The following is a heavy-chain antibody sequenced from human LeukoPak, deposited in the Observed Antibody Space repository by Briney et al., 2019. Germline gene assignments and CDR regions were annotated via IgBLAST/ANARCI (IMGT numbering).Heavy chain of an antibody. J-gene: IGHJ3*02. V-gene: IGHV3-48*01. Sequence: GGSLRLSCAASGFTFSSYSMNWVRQAPGKGLEWVSYISSSSSTIYYADSVKGRFTISRDNAKNSLYLQMNSLRAEDTAVYYCARAAPPVDHYAFDIWGQGTMVTVSS. CDR1: GFTFSSYS. CDR3: ARAAPPVDHYAFDI. CDR2: ISSSSSTI. D-gene: IGHD4-23*01.